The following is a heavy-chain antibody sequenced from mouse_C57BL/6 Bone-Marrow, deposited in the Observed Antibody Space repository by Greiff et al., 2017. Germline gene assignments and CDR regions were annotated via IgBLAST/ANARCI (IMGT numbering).Heavy chain of an antibody. CDR3: TRRQFDY. J-gene: IGHJ2*01. CDR2: IYPGNSDT. CDR1: GYTFTSYW. V-gene: IGHV1-5*01. Sequence: EVQLQQSGTVLARPGASVKMSCKTSGYTFTSYWMHWVKQRPGKGLEWIGAIYPGNSDTSYNQKFKGKAKLTAFTSASSAYMELSSLTNEDSSVYYCTRRQFDYWGQGTTRTVSS.